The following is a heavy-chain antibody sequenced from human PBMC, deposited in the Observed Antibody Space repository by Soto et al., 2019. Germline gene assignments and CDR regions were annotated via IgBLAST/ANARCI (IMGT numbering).Heavy chain of an antibody. J-gene: IGHJ4*02. V-gene: IGHV3-48*02. CDR3: ARKGVAFDY. CDR1: GFTFSSYR. D-gene: IGHD3-3*01. Sequence: RLCSAASGFTFSSYRMNWVRQAPGQGLEWISYISTTSSSIYYADSVKGRVTSSRDNAKNSLFLQMNSLRDEDTAVYYCARKGVAFDYWGQIALVTVSS. CDR2: ISTTSSSI.